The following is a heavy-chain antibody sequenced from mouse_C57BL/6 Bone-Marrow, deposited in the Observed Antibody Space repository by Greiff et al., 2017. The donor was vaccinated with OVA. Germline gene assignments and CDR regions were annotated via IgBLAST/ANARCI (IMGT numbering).Heavy chain of an antibody. J-gene: IGHJ1*03. V-gene: IGHV6-6*01. CDR3: TPTVVADWYFDV. D-gene: IGHD1-1*01. CDR2: IRNKANNHAT. Sequence: EVMLVESGGGLVQPGGSMKLSCAASGFTFSDAWMDWVRQSPEKGLEWVAEIRNKANNHATYYAESVKGRFTISRDDSKSSVYLQMNSLRAEDTGMYYCTPTVVADWYFDVWGTGTTVTVSS. CDR1: GFTFSDAW.